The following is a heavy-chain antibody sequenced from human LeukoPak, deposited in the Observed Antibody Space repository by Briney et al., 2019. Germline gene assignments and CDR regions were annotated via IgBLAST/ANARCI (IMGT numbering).Heavy chain of an antibody. Sequence: GGSLRLSCAASGFTFSNAWMSWVRQAPGKGLEWVGHIKSKTEGGTRDYAAPVKGRFTISRDDSKNTLYLQMNSLKTEDTAVYYCTTKVAYYYYMDVWGKGTTVTISS. CDR2: IKSKTEGGTR. CDR1: GFTFSNAW. CDR3: TTKVAYYYYMDV. V-gene: IGHV3-15*01. J-gene: IGHJ6*03.